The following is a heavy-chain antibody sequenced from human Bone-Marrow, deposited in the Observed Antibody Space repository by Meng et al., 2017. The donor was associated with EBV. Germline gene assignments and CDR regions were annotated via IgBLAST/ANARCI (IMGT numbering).Heavy chain of an antibody. CDR3: ASGHNSSHQRRRYFFS. CDR1: GDTLSSYS. V-gene: IGHV1-69*01. Sequence: GQSGTEVKKPGSSVKVSCKASGDTLSSYSIIWVRQVPGQGLEWMGEIIPIFGTTDHAQKYQGRVTITADESTRTVYMELNSLTSEDSAMYYCASGHNSSHQRRRYFFSWGQGTLVTVSS. J-gene: IGHJ4*02. D-gene: IGHD3-9*01. CDR2: IIPIFGTT.